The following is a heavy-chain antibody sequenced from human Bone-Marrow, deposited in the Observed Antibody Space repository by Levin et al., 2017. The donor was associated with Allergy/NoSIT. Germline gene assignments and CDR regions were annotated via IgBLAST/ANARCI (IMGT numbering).Heavy chain of an antibody. J-gene: IGHJ4*02. V-gene: IGHV2-5*02. CDR1: GFSLTTSGVG. CDR3: GHRGGGYNWNEAYFDH. CDR2: IYWDDDK. D-gene: IGHD1-1*01. Sequence: SGPTLVKPTQTLTLTCTFSGFSLTTSGVGVGWIRQPPGKALEWLVVIYWDDDKRYSPSLKSRLTITKDTSKNQVVLTMTNMDPVDTATYYWGHRGGGYNWNEAYFDHWGQGTLVTVSS.